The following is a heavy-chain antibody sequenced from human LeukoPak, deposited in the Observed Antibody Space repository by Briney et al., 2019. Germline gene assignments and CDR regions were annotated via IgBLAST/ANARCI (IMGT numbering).Heavy chain of an antibody. D-gene: IGHD2-2*01. V-gene: IGHV3-9*01. CDR3: AREGLIVVVPAATRAFDI. CDR1: GFTFDDYA. CDR2: ISWNSGSI. J-gene: IGHJ3*02. Sequence: PGGSLRLSCAASGFTFDDYAMHWVRQAPGKGLEWVSGISWNSGSIGYADSVKGRFTISRDNGKNSLYLQMNSLRAEDTAVYYCAREGLIVVVPAATRAFDIWGQGTMVTVSS.